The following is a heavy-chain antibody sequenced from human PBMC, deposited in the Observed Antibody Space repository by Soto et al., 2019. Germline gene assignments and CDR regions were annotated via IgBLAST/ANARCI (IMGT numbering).Heavy chain of an antibody. J-gene: IGHJ4*02. CDR3: AREGVGPYYFWGGYYVH. D-gene: IGHD3-3*01. Sequence: QVQLVESGGGVVQPGRSLRLSCAASGFIFSQYVMHWVRQAPGKGLEWVAIISYDATNQYYADSVRGRFTISRDNSNSTVYLQMNRLSAEDTAVYDCAREGVGPYYFWGGYYVHWGQGTLVTVSS. CDR1: GFIFSQYV. V-gene: IGHV3-30-3*01. CDR2: ISYDATNQ.